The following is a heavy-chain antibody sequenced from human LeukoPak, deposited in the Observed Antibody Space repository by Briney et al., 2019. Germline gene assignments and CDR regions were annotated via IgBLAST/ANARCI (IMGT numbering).Heavy chain of an antibody. CDR3: ARGTRWELLPAFDI. D-gene: IGHD1-26*01. V-gene: IGHV1-3*01. CDR1: GYTFTSYA. Sequence: ASVKVSCKASGYTFTSYAMHWVRQAPGQRLEWMGWINAGNGNTEYSQKFQGRVTITRDTSASTAYMELSSLRSEDTAVYYCARGTRWELLPAFDIWGQGTMVTVSS. J-gene: IGHJ3*02. CDR2: INAGNGNT.